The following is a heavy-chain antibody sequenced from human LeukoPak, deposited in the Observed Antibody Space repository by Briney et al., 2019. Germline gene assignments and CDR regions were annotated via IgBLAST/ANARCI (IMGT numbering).Heavy chain of an antibody. CDR3: ARDWTVARAFDI. V-gene: IGHV1-69*05. Sequence: GASVKVSCKASGGTFSSYAISWVRQAPGQGLEWMGRIIPIFGTANYAQKFQGRDTITTDESTSTAYMELSSLRSEDTAVYYCARDWTVARAFDIWGQGTMVTVSS. CDR2: IIPIFGTA. J-gene: IGHJ3*02. D-gene: IGHD5-12*01. CDR1: GGTFSSYA.